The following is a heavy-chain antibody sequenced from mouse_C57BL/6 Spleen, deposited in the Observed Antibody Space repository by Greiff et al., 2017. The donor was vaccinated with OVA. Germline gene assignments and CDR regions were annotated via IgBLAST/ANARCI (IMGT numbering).Heavy chain of an antibody. D-gene: IGHD1-1*01. V-gene: IGHV1-81*01. CDR1: GYTFTSYG. CDR3: ARWTTTTVVATYDC. CDR2: IYSRSGNT. Sequence: QVQLQQSGAELARPGESVKLSCKASGYTFTSYGISWVKQRTGQGLEWIGEIYSRSGNTYYNEKVKGKNTLTADKSSNTAYMEHRSLTSEDSAVYVRARWTTTTVVATYDCWGPGTTLSVSS. J-gene: IGHJ2*01.